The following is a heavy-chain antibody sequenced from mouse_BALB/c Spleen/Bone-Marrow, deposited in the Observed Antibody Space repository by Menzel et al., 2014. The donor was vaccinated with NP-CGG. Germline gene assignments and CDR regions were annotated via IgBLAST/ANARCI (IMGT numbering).Heavy chain of an antibody. CDR3: AREGWLLRFDY. D-gene: IGHD2-3*01. Sequence: VQLQQSGPELVKPGTLVKMSCKASGYIFTSYVMDWVKQKPGQGLEWIGYINPYNDVTNYNEKFKGKATLTSDKSSSTAYMEVSSLTSEDSAVYYCAREGWLLRFDYWGQGTTLTVSS. J-gene: IGHJ2*01. CDR1: GYIFTSYV. V-gene: IGHV1-14*01. CDR2: INPYNDVT.